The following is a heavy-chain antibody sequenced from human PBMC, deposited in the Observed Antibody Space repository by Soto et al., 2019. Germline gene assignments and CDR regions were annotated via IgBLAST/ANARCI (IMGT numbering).Heavy chain of an antibody. CDR1: GYTFTSYD. CDR2: MNPNSGNT. CDR3: ARQDIVVVPAEDGARGYYYYYGMDV. Sequence: ASVKVSCKASGYTFTSYDINWVRQATGQGLEWMGWMNPNSGNTGYAQKFQGRVTMTRNTSISTVYMELSSLRSEDTAVYYCARQDIVVVPAEDGARGYYYYYGMDVWGDGTTVTVS. V-gene: IGHV1-8*01. D-gene: IGHD2-2*01. J-gene: IGHJ6*02.